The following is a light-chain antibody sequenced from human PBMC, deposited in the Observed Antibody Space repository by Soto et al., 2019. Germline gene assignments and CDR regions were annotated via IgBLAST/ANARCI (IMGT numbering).Light chain of an antibody. CDR2: DAS. CDR1: QSVSSY. CDR3: QQSRVT. J-gene: IGKJ1*01. Sequence: EIVLTQSPATLSLSPGERATLSCRASQSVSSYLAWYQQNPGQAPRLLIYDASNRATGIPARFSGSGTETDLTLTSLGLEPVELSVYYRQQSRVTFGRGTKVDIK. V-gene: IGKV3-11*01.